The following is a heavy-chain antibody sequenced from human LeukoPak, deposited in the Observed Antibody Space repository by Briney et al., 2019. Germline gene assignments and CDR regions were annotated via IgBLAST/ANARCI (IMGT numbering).Heavy chain of an antibody. D-gene: IGHD6-13*01. V-gene: IGHV3-23*01. CDR2: TSGSGGST. CDR3: ASDSSS. CDR1: GFTFSSYW. Sequence: GGSLRLSCAASGFTFSSYWMTWVRQAPGKGLEWVATTSGSGGSTYYADSVKGRFTISRENSKETLHLQMNSLRAEDTAVYYCASDSSSWGQGTLVTVSS. J-gene: IGHJ4*02.